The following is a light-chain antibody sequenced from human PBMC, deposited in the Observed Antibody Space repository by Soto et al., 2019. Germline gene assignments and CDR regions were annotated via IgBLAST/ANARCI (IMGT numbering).Light chain of an antibody. V-gene: IGLV2-11*01. Sequence: QSVLTQPRSVSGSPGQSVTISCTGSSSDVGGHDCVSWYQQHPGRAPKLMIYDVTKRPSGVPDRFSGSKSGNTASLTISGLQAADEADYHCCSCAGTLSWVFGGGTQLTVL. CDR2: DVT. J-gene: IGLJ3*02. CDR3: CSCAGTLSWV. CDR1: SSDVGGHDC.